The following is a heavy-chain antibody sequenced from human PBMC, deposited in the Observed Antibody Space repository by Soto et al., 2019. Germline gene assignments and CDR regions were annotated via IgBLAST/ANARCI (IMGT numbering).Heavy chain of an antibody. V-gene: IGHV6-1*01. CDR3: ARDGGAGGWSFFHY. Sequence: SQTLSLTCAIAGDSVSSNSAAWNWIRQSPSRGLEWLGRTFYRSKWYNEYAASVRSRITINPDTSNNQFSLQLNSVTPEDTAVYYCARDGGAGGWSFFHYWGQGALVTVPQ. CDR1: GDSVSSNSAA. D-gene: IGHD6-19*01. J-gene: IGHJ4*02. CDR2: TFYRSKWYN.